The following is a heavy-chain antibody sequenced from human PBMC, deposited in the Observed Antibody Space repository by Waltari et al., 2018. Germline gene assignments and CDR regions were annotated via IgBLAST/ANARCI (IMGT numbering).Heavy chain of an antibody. CDR1: GGSISGGSYY. V-gene: IGHV4-61*09. Sequence: QVQLQESGPGLVKHSQPLSLTCTVSGGSISGGSYYWSWIRQPAGKGLEWIGYIYTSGSTNYNPSLNSRVTISVDTSKNQFSLKLSSVTAADTAVYYCARDSGYNYGMDVWGQGTTVTVSS. J-gene: IGHJ6*02. D-gene: IGHD3-10*01. CDR3: ARDSGYNYGMDV. CDR2: IYTSGST.